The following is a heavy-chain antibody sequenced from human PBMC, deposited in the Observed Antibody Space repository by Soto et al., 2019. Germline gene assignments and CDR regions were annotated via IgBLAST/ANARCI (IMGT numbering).Heavy chain of an antibody. CDR1: GYTFTSYA. V-gene: IGHV1-3*01. J-gene: IGHJ6*03. Sequence: ASVKVSCKASGYTFTSYAMHWVRQAPGQRLEWMGWINAGNGNTKYSQKFQGRVTITRDTSASTAYMELSSLRSEDTAVYYCVSWTKGYCTNGVCPYMDVWGKGTTVTVSS. D-gene: IGHD2-8*01. CDR3: VSWTKGYCTNGVCPYMDV. CDR2: INAGNGNT.